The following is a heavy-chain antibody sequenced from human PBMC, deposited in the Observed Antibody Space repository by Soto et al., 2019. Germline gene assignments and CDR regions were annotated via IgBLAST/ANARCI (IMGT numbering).Heavy chain of an antibody. J-gene: IGHJ5*02. Sequence: PSETLSLTCTVSGGTIRSSNYYWAWMRQPPGKGLEWIGSIDYSGSTYYNPSLKSRGTVSVETSKNHFSLKLGSVTAADTARYYCSRRAPEGFDPWGQGTLVTVSS. CDR2: IDYSGST. V-gene: IGHV4-39*02. CDR3: SRRAPEGFDP. CDR1: GGTIRSSNYY.